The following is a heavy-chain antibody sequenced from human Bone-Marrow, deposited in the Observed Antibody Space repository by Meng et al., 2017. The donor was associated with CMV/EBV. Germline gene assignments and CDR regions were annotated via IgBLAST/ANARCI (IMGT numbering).Heavy chain of an antibody. V-gene: IGHV1-69*05. D-gene: IGHD2-2*02. CDR2: IIPIFGIA. CDR3: ARDRNGACSSTSCYNYYYYYGMDV. Sequence: SVKVSCKASGGTFSSYAFSWVRQAPGQGLEWMGGIIPIFGIANYAQKFQGRVTITTDESTSTAYMELSSLRSEDTAVYYCARDRNGACSSTSCYNYYYYYGMDVWGQGTTVTVSS. J-gene: IGHJ6*02. CDR1: GGTFSSYA.